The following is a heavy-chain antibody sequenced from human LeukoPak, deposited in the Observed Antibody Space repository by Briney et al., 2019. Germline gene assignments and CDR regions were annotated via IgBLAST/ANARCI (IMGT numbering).Heavy chain of an antibody. D-gene: IGHD3-3*01. V-gene: IGHV5-51*01. CDR1: GYSFTSYW. J-gene: IGHJ4*02. CDR3: ARHKATIFGVVIEGDY. Sequence: GESLKISCKGSGYSFTSYWIGWVRQMPGKGLEWMGIIYPGDSGTRYSPSFQGQVTISADKSISTAYLQWSSLKASDTAMYYCARHKATIFGVVIEGDYWGQGTLVTVSS. CDR2: IYPGDSGT.